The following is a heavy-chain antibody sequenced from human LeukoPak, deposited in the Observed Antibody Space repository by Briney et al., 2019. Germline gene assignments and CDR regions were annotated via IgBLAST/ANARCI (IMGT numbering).Heavy chain of an antibody. V-gene: IGHV3-48*01. CDR2: ISASSGNI. CDR1: GFTFSSYS. CDR3: ARDYLWAFDF. Sequence: GESLRLSYAASGFTFSSYSLNWVRQAPGKGLEWVSYISASSGNIKYADSVKGRFTISRDNAKNSLYLQMNSLRAEDTAVYYCARDYLWAFDFWGQGTMVTVSS. D-gene: IGHD3-16*01. J-gene: IGHJ3*01.